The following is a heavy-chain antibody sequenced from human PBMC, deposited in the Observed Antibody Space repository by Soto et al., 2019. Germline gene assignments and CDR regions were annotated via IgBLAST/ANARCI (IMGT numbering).Heavy chain of an antibody. CDR3: TIALYSSSALRDYYNYGMDV. D-gene: IGHD6-6*01. J-gene: IGHJ6*02. V-gene: IGHV4-4*07. CDR2: IYTSGST. CDR1: GGSISSYY. Sequence: PSETLSLTCSVSGGSISSYYWSWIRQPAGKGLERIGRIYTSGSTNYNPSLQSRVTMSVDTSKNQISTKRSSVTADDTEAYYCTIALYSSSALRDYYNYGMDVWGQGTTVTVSS.